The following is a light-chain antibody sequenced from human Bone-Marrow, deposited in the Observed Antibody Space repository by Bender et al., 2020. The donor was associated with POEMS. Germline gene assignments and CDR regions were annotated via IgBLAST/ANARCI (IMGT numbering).Light chain of an antibody. V-gene: IGLV3-1*01. CDR3: QAWDSNVHYV. CDR2: QDM. J-gene: IGLJ1*01. CDR1: KLGDKY. Sequence: SYELIQPPSVSVSPGQTASITCSGDKLGDKYVCWYQQRSGQSPVLVLYQDMKRPSGIPDRFSGSSSGDTATLTISGTQALDEADYYCQAWDSNVHYVFGTGTKVTVL.